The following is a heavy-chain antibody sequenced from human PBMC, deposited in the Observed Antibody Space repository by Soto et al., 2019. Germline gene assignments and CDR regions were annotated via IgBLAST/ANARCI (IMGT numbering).Heavy chain of an antibody. J-gene: IGHJ4*02. CDR2: ISGSGGST. Sequence: GGSLRLSCAASGFTFSSYAMSWVRQAPGKGLEWVSAISGSGGSTYYADSVKGRFTISRDNSKNTLYLQMNRLRAEDTAVYYCSKDGPRYSGYGPLGYWGQGTLVTVSS. D-gene: IGHD5-12*01. CDR1: GFTFSSYA. CDR3: SKDGPRYSGYGPLGY. V-gene: IGHV3-23*01.